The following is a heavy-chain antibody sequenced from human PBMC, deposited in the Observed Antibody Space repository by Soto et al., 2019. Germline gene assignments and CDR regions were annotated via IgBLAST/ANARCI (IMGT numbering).Heavy chain of an antibody. CDR3: AREPTYYYYGMDV. CDR1: GYTFTSYY. Sequence: ASVKVSCKASGYTFTSYYMHCVRQSPGQGLEWMGIINPSGGSTSYAQKFQGRVTMTRDTSTSTVYMELSSLRSGDTAVYYCAREPTYYYYGMDVWGQGTTVTVSS. CDR2: INPSGGST. V-gene: IGHV1-46*01. J-gene: IGHJ6*02.